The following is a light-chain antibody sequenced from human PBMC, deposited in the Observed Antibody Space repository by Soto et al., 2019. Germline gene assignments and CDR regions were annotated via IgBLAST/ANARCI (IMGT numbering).Light chain of an antibody. CDR2: DND. V-gene: IGLV1-51*01. J-gene: IGLJ2*01. CDR3: GTWDSSLSVVV. Sequence: QSVLTQPPSVSAAPGQKVTISCSGSSSNIGQNYGSWYQHLPGTAPKLFIYDNDKRPSGIPDRFSGSKSGTSATLDITGLQTGDEADYYCGTWDSSLSVVVFGGGTQLTVL. CDR1: SSNIGQNY.